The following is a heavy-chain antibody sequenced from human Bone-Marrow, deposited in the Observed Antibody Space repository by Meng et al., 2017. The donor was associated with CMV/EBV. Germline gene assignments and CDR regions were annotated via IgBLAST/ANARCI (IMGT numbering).Heavy chain of an antibody. CDR3: ARGEVWDNNIWYYY. CDR1: GYTFSTYG. V-gene: IGHV1-18*01. Sequence: ASVKFSWNASGYTFSTYGIGWVRQAPGQGLEWMGWISAYNGNTKYAQKFQGRVTMTTDTSTSTAYMELKSLRSDDTAVYYCARGEVWDNNIWYYYWGQGTLVTFYS. D-gene: IGHD6-13*01. J-gene: IGHJ4*02. CDR2: ISAYNGNT.